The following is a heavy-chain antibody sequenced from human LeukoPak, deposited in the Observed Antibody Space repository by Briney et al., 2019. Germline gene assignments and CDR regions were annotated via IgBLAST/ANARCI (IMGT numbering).Heavy chain of an antibody. CDR3: TRGSAYSGIYSFDY. J-gene: IGHJ4*02. CDR1: GFTFGDYA. Sequence: PGGSLRLSCTTSGFTFGDYALSWFRQAPGKGLEWVGFIRRKAYRGTTEYAASVKGRFTISRDDPNSIAYLQMNSLKTEDTAVYYCTRGSAYSGIYSFDYWGQGALVTVSS. CDR2: IRRKAYRGTT. D-gene: IGHD2-21*01. V-gene: IGHV3-49*03.